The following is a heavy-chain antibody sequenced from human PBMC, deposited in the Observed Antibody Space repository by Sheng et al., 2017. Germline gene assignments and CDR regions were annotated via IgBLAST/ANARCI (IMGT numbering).Heavy chain of an antibody. CDR2: IIPMFGTT. V-gene: IGHV1-69*05. CDR1: GGTFSSYG. CDR3: AREVLRYFDWSNLYYFDY. D-gene: IGHD3-9*01. J-gene: IGHJ4*02. Sequence: QVQLVQSGAEVKKPGSSVKVSCKASGGTFSSYGFNWVRQAPGQGLEWMGGIIPMFGTTNHAQKFQGRVTITTDESTSTAYLELSSLRFEDTAMYYCAREVLRYFDWSNLYYFDYWGQGTLVTVSS.